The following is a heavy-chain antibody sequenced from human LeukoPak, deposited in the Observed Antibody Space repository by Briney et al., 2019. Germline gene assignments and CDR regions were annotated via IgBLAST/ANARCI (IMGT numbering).Heavy chain of an antibody. Sequence: SGGSLRLSCAASGFTFSSYSMNWVRQAPGKGLEWISYIGISSGNTKYADSVKGRFTISGEKAKNSVYLQMNSLRVEDTAVYYCARDTKYAFDNWGQGALVTVSS. CDR1: GFTFSSYS. V-gene: IGHV3-48*01. J-gene: IGHJ4*02. CDR3: ARDTKYAFDN. D-gene: IGHD2-2*01. CDR2: IGISSGNT.